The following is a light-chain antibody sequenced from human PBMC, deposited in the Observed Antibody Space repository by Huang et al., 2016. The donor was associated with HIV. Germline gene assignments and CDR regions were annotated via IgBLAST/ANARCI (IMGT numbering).Light chain of an antibody. CDR3: QQYISTPLT. J-gene: IGKJ4*01. V-gene: IGKV4-1*01. CDR2: WSS. Sequence: DIVMTQSPDSLTVSLGERATINCKSSQSVLHSNNKNYLAWYQQKPGQNPKLLIYWSSTRESGVPDRFTGDGSGSDFTLTINSLQAEDVAVYYCQQYISTPLTFGGGTKVEI. CDR1: QSVLHSNNKNY.